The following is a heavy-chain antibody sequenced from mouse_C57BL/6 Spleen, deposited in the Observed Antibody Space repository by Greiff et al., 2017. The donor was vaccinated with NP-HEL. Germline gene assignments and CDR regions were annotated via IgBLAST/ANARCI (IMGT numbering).Heavy chain of an antibody. J-gene: IGHJ2*01. Sequence: QVQLQQPGAELVKPGASVKLSCKASGYTFTSYWMQWVKQRPGQGLEWIGEIDPSDSYTNYNQKFKGKATLTVDTSSSTAYMQLSSLTSEDSAVYYCARRDYGNYGFDYWGQGTTLTVSS. D-gene: IGHD2-1*01. CDR2: IDPSDSYT. CDR3: ARRDYGNYGFDY. CDR1: GYTFTSYW. V-gene: IGHV1-50*01.